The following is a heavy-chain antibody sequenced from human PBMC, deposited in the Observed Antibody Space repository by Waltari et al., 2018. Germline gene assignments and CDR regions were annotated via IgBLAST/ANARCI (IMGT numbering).Heavy chain of an antibody. J-gene: IGHJ4*02. V-gene: IGHV3-33*01. D-gene: IGHD1-7*01. CDR2: IWDDGSNK. CDR3: ARDPQTGTTSPTDY. Sequence: QVQLVESGGGVVQPGRSLRLSCAASGFTFSSYGMHWVRQAPGKGLEWGAVIWDDGSNKYYADSVKGRFTISRDNSKNTLYLQMNSLRAEDTAVYYCARDPQTGTTSPTDYWGQGTLVTVSS. CDR1: GFTFSSYG.